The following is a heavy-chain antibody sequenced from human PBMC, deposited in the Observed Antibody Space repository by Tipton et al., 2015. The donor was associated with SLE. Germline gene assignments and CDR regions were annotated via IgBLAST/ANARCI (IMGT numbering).Heavy chain of an antibody. J-gene: IGHJ2*01. CDR2: IHNAGST. V-gene: IGHV4-4*07. D-gene: IGHD6-25*01. CDR1: GASISGYF. Sequence: TLSLTCIVSGASISGYFWSWIRQTAGKGLEWLGRIHNAGSTYYNPSLKSRVTISLDTSTNQFSLWLTSVTAADTAEYYCVRIIRADWYFDLWGRGTLVTVSS. CDR3: VRIIRADWYFDL.